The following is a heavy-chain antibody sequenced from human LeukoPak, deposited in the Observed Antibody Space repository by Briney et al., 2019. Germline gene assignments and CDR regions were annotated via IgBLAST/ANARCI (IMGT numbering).Heavy chain of an antibody. CDR1: GGSISSSSYY. V-gene: IGHV4-39*07. J-gene: IGHJ6*04. Sequence: SETLSLTCTVSGGSISSSSYYWGWIRQPPGKGLEWIGSIYYSGSTYYNPSLKSRVTISVDTSKNQFSLKLSSVTAADTAVYYCARDLSASRAVDVWGKGTTVTVSS. CDR3: ARDLSASRAVDV. CDR2: IYYSGST. D-gene: IGHD3-16*02.